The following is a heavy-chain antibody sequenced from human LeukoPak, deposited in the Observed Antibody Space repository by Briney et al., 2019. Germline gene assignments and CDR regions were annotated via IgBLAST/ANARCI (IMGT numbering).Heavy chain of an antibody. V-gene: IGHV1-2*02. D-gene: IGHD5-12*01. CDR2: INPNSGGT. J-gene: IGHJ4*02. CDR3: ARGPRGYSGYDFRGYFDY. Sequence: ASVKVSCKASGYTFTGYYMHWVRQAPGQGLEWMGWINPNSGGTNYAQKFQGRVTMTRDTSISTAYMELSRLRSDDTAVYYCARGPRGYSGYDFRGYFDYWGQGTLVTVSS. CDR1: GYTFTGYY.